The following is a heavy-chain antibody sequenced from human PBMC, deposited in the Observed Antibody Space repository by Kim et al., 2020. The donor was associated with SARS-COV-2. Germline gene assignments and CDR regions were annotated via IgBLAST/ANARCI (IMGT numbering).Heavy chain of an antibody. CDR3: ARAGWSGTYDY. D-gene: IGHD3-3*01. CDR2: T. J-gene: IGHJ4*02. Sequence: THYHPSLKSRVTISVDTSKNQFSLKLSSVTAADTAVYYCARAGWSGTYDYWGQGTLVTVSS. V-gene: IGHV4-59*01.